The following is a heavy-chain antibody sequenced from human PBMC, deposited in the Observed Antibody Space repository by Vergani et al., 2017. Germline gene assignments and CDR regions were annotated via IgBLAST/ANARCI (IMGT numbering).Heavy chain of an antibody. CDR3: ARDRASMVRGVKYYGMDV. V-gene: IGHV1-18*01. CDR2: ISAYNGNT. J-gene: IGHJ6*02. Sequence: QVQLVQSGAEVKKPGASVKVSCKASGYTFTSYGISWVRQATGQGLEWMGWISAYNGNTNYAQKLQGRVTMTTDTSTSTAYMELRSLRSDDTAVYYCARDRASMVRGVKYYGMDVWGQGTTVTVSS. D-gene: IGHD3-10*01. CDR1: GYTFTSYG.